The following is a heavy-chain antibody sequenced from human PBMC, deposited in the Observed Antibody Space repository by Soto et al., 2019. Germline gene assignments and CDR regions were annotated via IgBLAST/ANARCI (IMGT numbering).Heavy chain of an antibody. CDR1: GYKFSSYW. V-gene: IGHV5-51*01. CDR2: IYPDDSNT. Sequence: GESLKISCKGSGYKFSSYWIAWVRQMPGKGLEWMGIIYPDDSNTRYSPSFQGQVTISADKSISTAYLQWSSLKASDTAMYYCARRRLDIAEADDDFDIWCQGTMVAVSS. D-gene: IGHD6-13*01. J-gene: IGHJ3*02. CDR3: ARRRLDIAEADDDFDI.